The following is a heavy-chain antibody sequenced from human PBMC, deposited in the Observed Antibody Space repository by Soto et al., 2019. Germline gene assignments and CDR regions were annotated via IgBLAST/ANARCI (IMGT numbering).Heavy chain of an antibody. V-gene: IGHV3-23*01. Sequence: GGSLRLSCAASGFTFSSYAMTWVRQAPGKGLEWVSTVSGIGADTYYADSVKGRFTISRDNSKNTLHLQMNSLRAEDTVLYYCAKDRDHIVMMTAIDYWGQGTLVTVSS. CDR2: VSGIGADT. J-gene: IGHJ4*02. D-gene: IGHD2-21*02. CDR3: AKDRDHIVMMTAIDY. CDR1: GFTFSSYA.